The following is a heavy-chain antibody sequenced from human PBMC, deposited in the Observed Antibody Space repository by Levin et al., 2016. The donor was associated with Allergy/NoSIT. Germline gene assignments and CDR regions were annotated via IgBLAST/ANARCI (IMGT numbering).Heavy chain of an antibody. Sequence: SETLSLTCAVYGGSFSGYYWSWIRQPPGKGLEWIGEINHSGSTNYNPSLKSRVTISVDTSKNQFSLKLSSVTAADTAVYYCARGRFTIFGVVNSYYGMDVWGQGTTVTVSS. CDR3: ARGRFTIFGVVNSYYGMDV. CDR1: GGSFSGYY. D-gene: IGHD3-3*01. CDR2: INHSGST. J-gene: IGHJ6*02. V-gene: IGHV4-34*01.